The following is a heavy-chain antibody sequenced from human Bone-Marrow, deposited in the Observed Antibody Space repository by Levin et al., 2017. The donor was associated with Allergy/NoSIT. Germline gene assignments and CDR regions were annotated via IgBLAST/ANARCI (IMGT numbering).Heavy chain of an antibody. D-gene: IGHD3-22*01. CDR2: IWYDGSNK. CDR3: AREPDYYDSSGYYSNAFDI. J-gene: IGHJ3*02. CDR1: GFTFSSYG. Sequence: PGESLKISCAASGFTFSSYGMHWVRQAPGKGLEWVAVIWYDGSNKYYADSVKGRFTISRDNSKNTLYLQMNSLRAEDTAVYYCAREPDYYDSSGYYSNAFDIWGQGTMVTVSS. V-gene: IGHV3-33*01.